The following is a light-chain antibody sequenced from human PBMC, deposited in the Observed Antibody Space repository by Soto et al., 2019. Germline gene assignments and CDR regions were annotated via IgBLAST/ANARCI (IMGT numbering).Light chain of an antibody. CDR3: QQYGGSPFT. CDR1: QSVSTTS. CDR2: ATS. J-gene: IGKJ2*01. Sequence: EIVLTQSPGTLSLSPGERATFSCRPSQSVSTTSLAWYQQKPGLPPRLLMYATSSRATGIPDRFTGSGSATDFTLTISRVEPGDSAVYYCQQYGGSPFTFGPGTKLEI. V-gene: IGKV3-20*01.